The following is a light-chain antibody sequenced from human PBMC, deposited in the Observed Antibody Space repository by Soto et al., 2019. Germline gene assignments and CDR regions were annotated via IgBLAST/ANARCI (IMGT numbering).Light chain of an antibody. J-gene: IGKJ5*01. V-gene: IGKV2-28*01. CDR1: QSLLHSNGYNY. CDR3: MQALQSIT. CDR2: LGS. Sequence: DIVMTQSPLSLPVTPGEPASISCRSSQSLLHSNGYNYLDWYLQKPGQSPQLLIYLGSNRASGVPDRFSGSGSGTDFTLKISRVEAVDVGVYYCMQALQSITFAQGTRLEIK.